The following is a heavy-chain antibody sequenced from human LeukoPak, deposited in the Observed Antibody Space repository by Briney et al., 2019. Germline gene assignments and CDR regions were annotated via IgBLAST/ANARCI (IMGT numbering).Heavy chain of an antibody. D-gene: IGHD5-12*01. CDR3: AREFEFFPEADSGYDPVYDY. V-gene: IGHV1-18*01. CDR1: GYTFTIYG. J-gene: IGHJ4*02. CDR2: ISAYNGNT. Sequence: GASVNVSYRASGYTFTIYGIIGVRQAPGQGREGVGWISAYNGNTNYAQKLQGRVTMTTDTSTSTAYMELRSLRADDTAVYYCAREFEFFPEADSGYDPVYDYWGQGTLVTVSS.